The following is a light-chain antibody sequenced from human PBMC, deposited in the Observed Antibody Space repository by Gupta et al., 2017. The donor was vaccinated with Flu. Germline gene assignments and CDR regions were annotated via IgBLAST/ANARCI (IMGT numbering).Light chain of an antibody. Sequence: ERATLSCRASQSVSSSYVAWYQQKPGQAPRLLIYGASSRATGIPDRFSGSGSGTDFTLTISRLEPEDFAVYYCQQYGSSPRTFGQGTKLEIK. J-gene: IGKJ2*01. V-gene: IGKV3-20*01. CDR1: QSVSSSY. CDR3: QQYGSSPRT. CDR2: GAS.